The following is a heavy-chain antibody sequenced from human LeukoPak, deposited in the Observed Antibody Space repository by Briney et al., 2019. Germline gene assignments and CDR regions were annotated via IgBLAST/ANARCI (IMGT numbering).Heavy chain of an antibody. CDR3: AKVISGADCFFDY. CDR2: INGGGSGT. D-gene: IGHD2-21*01. CDR1: GYSFTDYY. J-gene: IGHJ4*02. V-gene: IGHV3-23*01. Sequence: SCKASGYSFTDYYMHWVRQAPGKGLEWVSAINGGGSGTFYADSVKGRFTISRDNSKNALYLQMNSLRAEDTAVYYCAKVISGADCFFDYWGQGTLVTVSS.